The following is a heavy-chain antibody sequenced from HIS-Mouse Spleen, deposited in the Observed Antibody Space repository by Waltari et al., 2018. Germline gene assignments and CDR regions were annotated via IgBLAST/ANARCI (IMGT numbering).Heavy chain of an antibody. Sequence: QVTLRESGPALVKPTQTLTLTCTFSGFSPSTSGMCVSWIRQPPGKALEWLARIDWDDDKYYSTSLKTRLTISKDTSTNQVVLTMTNMDPVDTATYYCARIAEGYSSGWYAFDYWGQGTLVTVSS. CDR1: GFSPSTSGMC. CDR3: ARIAEGYSSGWYAFDY. J-gene: IGHJ4*02. V-gene: IGHV2-70*15. D-gene: IGHD6-19*01. CDR2: IDWDDDK.